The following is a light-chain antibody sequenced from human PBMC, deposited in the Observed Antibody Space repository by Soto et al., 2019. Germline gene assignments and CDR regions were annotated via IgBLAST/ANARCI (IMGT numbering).Light chain of an antibody. V-gene: IGKV3-15*01. J-gene: IGKJ1*01. Sequence: EIVMTQSPATLSVSPWERATLSCRASQSVSSNLAWYQQKTGQAPRLLIYGASTRATGIPARFSGSGSGTEFTLTISSLQSEDFAVYYCQQYNNWPPITFGQGTKVDIK. CDR3: QQYNNWPPIT. CDR1: QSVSSN. CDR2: GAS.